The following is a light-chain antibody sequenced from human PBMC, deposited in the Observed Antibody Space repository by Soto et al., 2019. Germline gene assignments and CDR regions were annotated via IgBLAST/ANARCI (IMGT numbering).Light chain of an antibody. CDR3: LQHKSYPRT. Sequence: DIHFTQSPSDMTASVGDRVTVPCRASQDISIFLVWFQQRPGKVPKRLIYSATRLDTGVPSRFSGSRSGTEFTLTITSLQPEDFATYYCLQHKSYPRTFGQGTKVDI. J-gene: IGKJ1*01. V-gene: IGKV1-17*03. CDR1: QDISIF. CDR2: SAT.